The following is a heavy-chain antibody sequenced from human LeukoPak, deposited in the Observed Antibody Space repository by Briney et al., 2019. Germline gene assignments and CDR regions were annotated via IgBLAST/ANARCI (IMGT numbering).Heavy chain of an antibody. J-gene: IGHJ5*02. D-gene: IGHD3-16*01. CDR3: ARDMNGFDP. CDR1: GFTFSSYA. V-gene: IGHV3-30-3*01. CDR2: ISYDGSNK. Sequence: GRSPRLSCAASGFTFSSYAMHWVRQAPGKGLEWVAVISYDGSNKYYADSVKGRFTISRDNSKNTLYLQMNSLRAEDTAVYYCARDMNGFDPWGQGTLVTVSS.